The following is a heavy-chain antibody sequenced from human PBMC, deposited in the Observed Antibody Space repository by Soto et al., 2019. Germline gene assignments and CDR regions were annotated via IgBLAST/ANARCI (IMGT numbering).Heavy chain of an antibody. CDR1: GFTFSSYA. J-gene: IGHJ4*02. CDR2: ISYDGSNK. D-gene: IGHD5-18*01. Sequence: PGGSLRLSCAASGFTFSSYAMHWVRQAPGKGLEWVAVISYDGSNKYYADSVKGRFTISRDNSKNTLYLQMNSLRAEDTAVYYCARVDTAMVTSFDYWGQGTLVNVSS. V-gene: IGHV3-30-3*01. CDR3: ARVDTAMVTSFDY.